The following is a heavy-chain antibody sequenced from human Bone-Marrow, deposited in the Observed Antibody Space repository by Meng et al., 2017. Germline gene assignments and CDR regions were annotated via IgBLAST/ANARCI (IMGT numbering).Heavy chain of an antibody. D-gene: IGHD5-24*01. CDR1: GFIFSSYA. Sequence: GESLKISCAASGFIFSSYAMSWVRQAPGKGLEWVSAISGSGGSTYYADSVKGRFTISRDNSKNTLYLQMNSLRAEDTAVYYCAKSRDGYRHPGYYFDYWGQGTLVTVSS. J-gene: IGHJ4*02. V-gene: IGHV3-23*01. CDR2: ISGSGGST. CDR3: AKSRDGYRHPGYYFDY.